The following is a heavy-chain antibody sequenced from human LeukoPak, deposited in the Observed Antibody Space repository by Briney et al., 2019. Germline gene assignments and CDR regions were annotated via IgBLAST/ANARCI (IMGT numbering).Heavy chain of an antibody. V-gene: IGHV1-24*01. Sequence: ASVKVSCKASGHTLTEISMHWVRQAPGKGFEWMGGVDPEDGETIYAQKFQGRVTMTDDPSTDTAYMELSSLRSEDTAVYYCVTHFDSSGPDAFDIWGQGT. J-gene: IGHJ3*02. CDR1: GHTLTEIS. D-gene: IGHD3-22*01. CDR3: VTHFDSSGPDAFDI. CDR2: VDPEDGET.